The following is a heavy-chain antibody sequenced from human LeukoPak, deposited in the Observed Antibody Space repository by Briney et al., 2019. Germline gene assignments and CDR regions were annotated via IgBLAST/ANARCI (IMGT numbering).Heavy chain of an antibody. Sequence: VASVKVSCKASGYTFTGYYMHWVRQAPGQGLEWMGIINPSGGSTSYAQKFQGRVTMTRDTSTSTVYMELSSLRSEDTAVYYCARDGGPPTYYYGSGSYYPFDYWGQGTLVTVSS. CDR1: GYTFTGYY. CDR3: ARDGGPPTYYYGSGSYYPFDY. V-gene: IGHV1-46*01. D-gene: IGHD3-10*01. CDR2: INPSGGST. J-gene: IGHJ4*02.